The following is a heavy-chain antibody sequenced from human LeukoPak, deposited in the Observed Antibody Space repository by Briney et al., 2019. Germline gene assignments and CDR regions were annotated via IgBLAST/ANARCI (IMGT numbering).Heavy chain of an antibody. Sequence: SETLSLTCTVSGGSIRGFFWSWIRQPPGKGLEWIGYIFYSGGTHYNPSLMSRVTISVDMSTNQFSLKLTSVTAADTAVYYCARHDYGGNSAWFDPWGQGTLVTVSS. D-gene: IGHD4-23*01. CDR2: IFYSGGT. CDR3: ARHDYGGNSAWFDP. V-gene: IGHV4-59*01. CDR1: GGSIRGFF. J-gene: IGHJ5*02.